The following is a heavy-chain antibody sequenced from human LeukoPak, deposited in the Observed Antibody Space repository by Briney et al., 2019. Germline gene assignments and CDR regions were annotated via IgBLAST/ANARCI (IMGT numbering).Heavy chain of an antibody. CDR1: GFTFSSYG. J-gene: IGHJ4*02. CDR3: ARGSRRSRYFDWLVESAGAFDY. Sequence: GSLRLSCAASGFTFSSYGMSWVRQAPGKGLEWIGEINHSGSTNYNPSLKSRVTISVDTSKNQFSLKLSSVTAADTAVYYCARGSRRSRYFDWLVESAGAFDYWGQGTLVTVSS. D-gene: IGHD3-9*01. V-gene: IGHV4-34*01. CDR2: INHSGST.